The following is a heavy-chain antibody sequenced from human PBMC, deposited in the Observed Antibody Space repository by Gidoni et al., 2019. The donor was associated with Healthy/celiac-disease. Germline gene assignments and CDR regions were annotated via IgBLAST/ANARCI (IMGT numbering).Heavy chain of an antibody. J-gene: IGHJ3*02. CDR3: AKFVPNTMLLEGDDAFDI. V-gene: IGHV3-23*01. CDR2: ISGSGGST. D-gene: IGHD3-10*01. Sequence: EVQLLESGGGLVQPGGSLSLSCAASGFTFSSYAMSEVRQAPGKGLEWVSDISGSGGSTSYADSVKGRFTISRDNSKNTLYLQMNSLRAEDTAVYYCAKFVPNTMLLEGDDAFDIWGQGTMVTVSS. CDR1: GFTFSSYA.